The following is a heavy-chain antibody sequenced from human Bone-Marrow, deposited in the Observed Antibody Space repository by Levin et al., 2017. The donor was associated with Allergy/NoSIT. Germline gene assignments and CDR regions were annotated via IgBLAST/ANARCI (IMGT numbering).Heavy chain of an antibody. V-gene: IGHV4-39*02. D-gene: IGHD2-15*01. CDR2: IYHTGTT. CDR3: ARERAAATTDWFDP. CDR1: GASISSSSYF. Sequence: SETLSLTCTVSGASISSSSYFWGWIRQPPGTGLQWIGTIYHTGTTYYNPSLKSRITISVDTSKSQFSLRLSSMTAADTAVYFCARERAAATTDWFDPWGQGTQVTVSS. J-gene: IGHJ5*02.